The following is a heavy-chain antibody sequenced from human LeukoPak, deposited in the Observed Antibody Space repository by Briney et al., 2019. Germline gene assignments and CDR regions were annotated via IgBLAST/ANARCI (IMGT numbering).Heavy chain of an antibody. Sequence: SETLSLTCTVAGGFITTSNHYWSWIRQSPGKGLEWLGGIHYSGSIYYTPSLKSRLTISVDTSTNQFSLRLTSVTAADTALYFCAREGITMVRGVTNFNWFDPWGQGTLVTVSS. CDR3: AREGITMVRGVTNFNWFDP. D-gene: IGHD3-10*01. V-gene: IGHV4-39*02. J-gene: IGHJ5*02. CDR1: GGFITTSNHY. CDR2: IHYSGSI.